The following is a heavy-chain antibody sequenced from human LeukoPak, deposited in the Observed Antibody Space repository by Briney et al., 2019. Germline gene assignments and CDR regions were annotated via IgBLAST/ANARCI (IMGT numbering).Heavy chain of an antibody. CDR1: GFTFSSYA. D-gene: IGHD3-22*01. CDR3: AKDFYDTSGYYYAVDY. V-gene: IGHV3-23*01. J-gene: IGHJ4*02. CDR2: ISDSGGST. Sequence: PGGSLRLSCAASGFTFSSYAMSWVRQAPGKGLEWVSTISDSGGSTYYADSVKGRFTISRDNSKNTLYLQVNSLRAEDTAVYYCAKDFYDTSGYYYAVDYWGQGTLVTVSS.